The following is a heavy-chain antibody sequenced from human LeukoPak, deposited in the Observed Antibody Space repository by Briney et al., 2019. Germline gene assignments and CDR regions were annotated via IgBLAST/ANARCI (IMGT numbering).Heavy chain of an antibody. D-gene: IGHD4-17*01. Sequence: GASVKVSCKASGYTFTSYDINWVRQATGQGLEWMGWMNPNSGNTGYAQKFQGRVTITRNTSISTAYMELSSLRSEDTAVYYCARANYGDLGWFDPWGQGTLVTVSS. CDR1: GYTFTSYD. CDR3: ARANYGDLGWFDP. V-gene: IGHV1-8*03. J-gene: IGHJ5*02. CDR2: MNPNSGNT.